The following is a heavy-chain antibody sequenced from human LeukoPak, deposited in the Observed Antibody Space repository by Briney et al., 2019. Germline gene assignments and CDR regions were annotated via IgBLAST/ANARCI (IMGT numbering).Heavy chain of an antibody. Sequence: ASVKVSCKASGYIFTGFYMHWVRRAPGQGLEWMGWINPNSGGTNYAQKFQGRVTMTRDTSISTAYMELSRLRSDDTAVYYCARAHLIAAAGYNWFDPWGQGTLVTVSS. CDR3: ARAHLIAAAGYNWFDP. V-gene: IGHV1-2*02. J-gene: IGHJ5*02. D-gene: IGHD6-13*01. CDR1: GYIFTGFY. CDR2: INPNSGGT.